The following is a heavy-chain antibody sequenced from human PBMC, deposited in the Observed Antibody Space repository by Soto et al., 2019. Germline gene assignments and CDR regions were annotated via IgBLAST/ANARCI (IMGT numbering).Heavy chain of an antibody. CDR3: ASTIFGVGPFDY. CDR1: GGSISSYY. V-gene: IGHV4-59*01. D-gene: IGHD3-3*01. Sequence: SETLSLTCTVSGGSISSYYWSWIRQPPGKGLEWIGYIYYSGSTNYNPSLKSRVTISVDTSKNQFSLKLSSVTAADTAVYYCASTIFGVGPFDYWRQGTLVTVSS. J-gene: IGHJ4*02. CDR2: IYYSGST.